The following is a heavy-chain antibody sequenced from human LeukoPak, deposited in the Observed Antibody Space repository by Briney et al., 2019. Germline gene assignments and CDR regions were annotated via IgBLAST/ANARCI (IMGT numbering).Heavy chain of an antibody. Sequence: GGSLRLSCAASGFTFSSYAMSWVRQAPGKGLEWVSAISGSGGSTYYADSVKGRFTISRDNSKNTLYLQMNSLRAEDTAVYYCAKDRSHYYDSSGYAFDIWGQGTMVTVSS. V-gene: IGHV3-23*01. CDR3: AKDRSHYYDSSGYAFDI. J-gene: IGHJ3*02. CDR2: ISGSGGST. D-gene: IGHD3-22*01. CDR1: GFTFSSYA.